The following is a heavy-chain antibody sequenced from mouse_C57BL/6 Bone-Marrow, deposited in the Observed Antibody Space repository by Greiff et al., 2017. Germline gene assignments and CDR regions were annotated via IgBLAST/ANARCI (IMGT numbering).Heavy chain of an antibody. Sequence: VQLQESGAELVRPGASVTLSCKASGYTFTDYEMHWVKQTPVHGLEWIGAIDPETGGTAYNQKFKGKVILTADKSSSTAYVELRSLTSEDASAYYYTATKGTTRGYYFDYWGQGTTLTVSS. CDR1: GYTFTDYE. V-gene: IGHV1-15*01. D-gene: IGHD2-14*01. CDR3: TATKGTTRGYYFDY. CDR2: IDPETGGT. J-gene: IGHJ2*01.